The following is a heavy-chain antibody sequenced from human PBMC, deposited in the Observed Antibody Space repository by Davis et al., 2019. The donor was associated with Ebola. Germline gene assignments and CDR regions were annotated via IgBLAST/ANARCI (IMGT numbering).Heavy chain of an antibody. J-gene: IGHJ4*02. CDR2: INPSGGST. D-gene: IGHD2-15*01. CDR3: ARGARDIVVVVAATPFDY. V-gene: IGHV1-46*01. CDR1: GYTFTSYY. Sequence: ASVKVSCKASGYTFTSYYMHWVRQAPGQGLEWMGIINPSGGSTSYAQKFQGRVTMTRDTSTSTVYMELSSLRSEDTAVYYCARGARDIVVVVAATPFDYWGQGTLVTVSS.